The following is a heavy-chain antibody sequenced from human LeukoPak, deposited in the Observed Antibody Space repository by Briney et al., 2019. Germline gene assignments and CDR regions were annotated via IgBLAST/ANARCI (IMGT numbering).Heavy chain of an antibody. Sequence: GGSLRLSCAVSGFTFSSYWMSWVRQAPGKGLEWVANIKQDGSEKYYVDSVKGRFTISRDNAKNSLFLQMNSLRVDDTAVFYCARDGFVGAADYWGQGTLVTVSS. D-gene: IGHD6-13*01. CDR2: IKQDGSEK. J-gene: IGHJ4*02. CDR1: GFTFSSYW. V-gene: IGHV3-7*01. CDR3: ARDGFVGAADY.